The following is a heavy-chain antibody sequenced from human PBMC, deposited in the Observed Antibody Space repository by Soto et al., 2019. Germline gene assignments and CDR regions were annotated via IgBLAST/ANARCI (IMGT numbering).Heavy chain of an antibody. CDR1: GGPFSGYY. Sequence: ASETLSLTCAVYGGPFSGYYWSWIRQPPGKGLEWIGEINHSGSTNYNPSLKSRVTISVDTSKNQFSLKLSSVTAADTAVYYCARERYYYGSGSRPFDYWGQGTLVTVSS. CDR2: INHSGST. CDR3: ARERYYYGSGSRPFDY. V-gene: IGHV4-34*01. D-gene: IGHD3-10*01. J-gene: IGHJ4*02.